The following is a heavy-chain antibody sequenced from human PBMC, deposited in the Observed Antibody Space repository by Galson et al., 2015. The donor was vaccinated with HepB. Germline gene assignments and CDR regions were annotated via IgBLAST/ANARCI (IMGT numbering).Heavy chain of an antibody. D-gene: IGHD3-22*01. CDR1: GFSFSNSE. V-gene: IGHV3-48*03. CDR3: ARAQRHYSDSSGYFYFDS. Sequence: SLRLSCAASGFSFSNSEMNWVRQAPGKGLEWVSYISGSGDSIFYADSVKGRFSISRDNAKNSLSLQMNSLRDEDTAVYYCARAQRHYSDSSGYFYFDSWGQGTLVTVSP. CDR2: ISGSGDSI. J-gene: IGHJ4*02.